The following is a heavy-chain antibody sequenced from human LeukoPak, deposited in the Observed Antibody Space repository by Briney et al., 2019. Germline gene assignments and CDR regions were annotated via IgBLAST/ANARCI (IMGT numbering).Heavy chain of an antibody. J-gene: IGHJ6*02. D-gene: IGHD3-22*01. CDR1: GFTFSSYG. CDR2: IWYDGSNK. CDR3: ARALRYYYDSSGYSYYYYGMDV. V-gene: IGHV3-33*01. Sequence: GGSLRLSYAASGFTFSSYGMHWVRQAPGKGLEWVAVIWYDGSNKYYADSVKGRFTISRDNSKNTLYLQMNSLRAEDTAVYYCARALRYYYDSSGYSYYYYGMDVWGQGTTVTVSS.